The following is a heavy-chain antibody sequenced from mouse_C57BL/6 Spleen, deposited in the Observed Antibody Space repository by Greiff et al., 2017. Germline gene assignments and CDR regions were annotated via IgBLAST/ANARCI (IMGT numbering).Heavy chain of an antibody. CDR3: ARRGNSFDY. Sequence: QVQLQQPGAELVRPGTSVKLSCKASGYTFTSYWMHWVKQRPGQGLEWIGVIDPSDSYTNYNQKFKGKATLTVDTSSSTAYMQLSSLTSEDSAVYYCARRGNSFDYWGQGTTRTVSS. CDR1: GYTFTSYW. D-gene: IGHD2-14*01. V-gene: IGHV1-59*01. CDR2: IDPSDSYT. J-gene: IGHJ2*01.